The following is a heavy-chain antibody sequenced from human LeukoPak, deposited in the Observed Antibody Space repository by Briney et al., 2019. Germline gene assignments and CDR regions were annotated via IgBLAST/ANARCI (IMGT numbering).Heavy chain of an antibody. D-gene: IGHD5-12*01. V-gene: IGHV3-9*01. CDR3: AKDFGVATINYYFDY. Sequence: PGGSLRLSCAASGFTFDDYAMHWVRQAPGKGLEWVSGISWNSGSIGYADSVKGRFTISRDNAKNSLYLQMSSLRAEDTALYYCAKDFGVATINYYFDYWGQGTLVTVSS. CDR1: GFTFDDYA. CDR2: ISWNSGSI. J-gene: IGHJ4*02.